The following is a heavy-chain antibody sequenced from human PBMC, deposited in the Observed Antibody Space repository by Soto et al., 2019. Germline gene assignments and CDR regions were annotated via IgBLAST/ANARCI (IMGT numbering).Heavy chain of an antibody. V-gene: IGHV1-2*04. CDR3: ARWMVRGVNDAFDI. D-gene: IGHD3-10*01. CDR1: GYTFTGSY. Sequence: ASVKVSCKASGYTFTGSYMHWVRQAPGQGLEWMGWINPNSGGTNYAQKFQGWVTMTRDTSISTAYMELSRLRSDDTAVYYCARWMVRGVNDAFDIWGQGTMVTVSS. J-gene: IGHJ3*02. CDR2: INPNSGGT.